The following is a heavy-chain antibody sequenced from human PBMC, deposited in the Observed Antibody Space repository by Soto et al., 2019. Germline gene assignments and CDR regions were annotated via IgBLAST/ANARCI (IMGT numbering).Heavy chain of an antibody. Sequence: QVQLVQSGAEVKKPGSSVKVSCKASGGTVSSYTFSWVRQAPGQGLEWMGRIIPNLGITNYAQKFQGRITIIVDKSTSTAYMELSSLTSEDTAVYYCARDKGYRSGASCPDFDYWGQGTLVTASS. V-gene: IGHV1-69*08. CDR2: IIPNLGIT. J-gene: IGHJ4*02. D-gene: IGHD2-15*01. CDR1: GGTVSSYT. CDR3: ARDKGYRSGASCPDFDY.